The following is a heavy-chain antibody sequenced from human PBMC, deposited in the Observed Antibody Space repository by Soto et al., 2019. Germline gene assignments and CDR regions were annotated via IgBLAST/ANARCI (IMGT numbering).Heavy chain of an antibody. Sequence: SVKVSCKASGGTFSSYAISWVRQAPGQGLEWMGGIIPIFGTANYAQKFQGRVTITADESTSTAYMELSSLRSEDTAMYYCARKPVGATPYYFDYWGQGTLVTVSS. D-gene: IGHD1-26*01. V-gene: IGHV1-69*13. CDR1: GGTFSSYA. J-gene: IGHJ4*02. CDR3: ARKPVGATPYYFDY. CDR2: IIPIFGTA.